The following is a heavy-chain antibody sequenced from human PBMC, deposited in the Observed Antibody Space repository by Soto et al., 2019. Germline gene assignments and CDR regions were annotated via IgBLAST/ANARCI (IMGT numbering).Heavy chain of an antibody. Sequence: QVQLVESGGGVVRPGRSLRLSCAASGFTFSSYGMHWVRQAPGKGLEWVAVISYDGSNKYYADSVKGRFTISRDNSNNSLYLQMHSLSAEDTAVYYCAKGPAIVLVPAAMNYYHAMDVWGQGTTVTVSS. V-gene: IGHV3-30*18. J-gene: IGHJ6*02. CDR3: AKGPAIVLVPAAMNYYHAMDV. CDR1: GFTFSSYG. CDR2: ISYDGSNK. D-gene: IGHD2-2*01.